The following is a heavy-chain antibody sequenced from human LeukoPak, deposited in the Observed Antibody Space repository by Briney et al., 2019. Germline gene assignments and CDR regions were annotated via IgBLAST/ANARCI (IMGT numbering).Heavy chain of an antibody. CDR2: IRSKTYGGAA. CDR3: TRVGIANLGTDPVDY. J-gene: IGHJ4*02. D-gene: IGHD2-21*01. CDR1: GFTFGDYA. V-gene: IGHV3-49*04. Sequence: GGSLRLSCAAPGFTFGDYAVSWVRQAPGKGLEWVGFIRSKTYGGAADYAASVQGRFTISRDDSKSIAYLQMYSLKIEDTAVYYCTRVGIANLGTDPVDYWGQGTLVTVSS.